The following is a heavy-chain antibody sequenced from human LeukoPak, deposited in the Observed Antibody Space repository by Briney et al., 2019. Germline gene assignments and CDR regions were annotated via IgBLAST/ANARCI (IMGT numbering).Heavy chain of an antibody. CDR1: GGVFTTYA. V-gene: IGHV1-69*13. D-gene: IGHD2-21*01. CDR2: IIPFLGTT. Sequence: SVKASCKASGGVFTTYAISWVRQAPGQGLEWMGGIIPFLGTTNYAQKFQGRVTITADEPTRTAYMELTYLRSDDTAVYYCTIIPNVILFTHYFEYWGQGALVTVSS. J-gene: IGHJ4*02. CDR3: TIIPNVILFTHYFEY.